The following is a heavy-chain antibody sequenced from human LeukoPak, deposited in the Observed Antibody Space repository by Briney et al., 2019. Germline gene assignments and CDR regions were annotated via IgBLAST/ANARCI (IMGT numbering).Heavy chain of an antibody. D-gene: IGHD6-13*01. CDR1: GGSISSSSYY. CDR2: IYYSGST. CDR3: ARDLHGYSSSWSTQQDHYYYYYYMDV. Sequence: PSETLSLTCTVSGGSISSSSYYWGWIRQPPGKGLEWIGSIYYSGSTYYNPSLKSRVTISVDTSKNQFSLKLSSVTAADTAVYYCARDLHGYSSSWSTQQDHYYYYYYMDVWGKGTTVTVSS. J-gene: IGHJ6*03. V-gene: IGHV4-39*07.